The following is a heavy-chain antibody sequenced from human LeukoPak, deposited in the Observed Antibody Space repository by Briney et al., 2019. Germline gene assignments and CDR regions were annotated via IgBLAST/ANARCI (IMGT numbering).Heavy chain of an antibody. CDR3: ARHHGATVVTPGYDY. CDR1: GYSFISYW. D-gene: IGHD4-23*01. V-gene: IGHV5-51*01. J-gene: IGHJ4*02. CDR2: IYPGDSDT. Sequence: GESLKISCKGSGYSFISYWIGWVRQMPGKGLEWMGIIYPGDSDTRYSPSFQGQVTISADKSISTAYLQWSGLKASDTAMYYCARHHGATVVTPGYDYWGQGTLVTVSS.